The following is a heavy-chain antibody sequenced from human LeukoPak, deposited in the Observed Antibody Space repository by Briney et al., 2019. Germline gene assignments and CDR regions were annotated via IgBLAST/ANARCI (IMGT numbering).Heavy chain of an antibody. CDR2: IYHSGST. D-gene: IGHD3-22*01. J-gene: IGHJ6*02. V-gene: IGHV4-4*02. CDR3: ARQDPGPSNYYDSSGYRVNYYYGMDV. Sequence: SETLSLTCAVSGGSISSSNWWSWVRQPPGKGLEWIGEIYHSGSTNYNPSLKSRVTISVDKSKNQFSLKLSSVTAADTAVYYCARQDPGPSNYYDSSGYRVNYYYGMDVWGQGTTVTVSS. CDR1: GGSISSSNW.